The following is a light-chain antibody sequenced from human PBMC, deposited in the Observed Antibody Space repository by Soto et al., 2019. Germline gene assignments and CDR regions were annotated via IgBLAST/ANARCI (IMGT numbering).Light chain of an antibody. J-gene: IGKJ4*01. CDR3: QHYKTWPLA. V-gene: IGKV3-15*01. CDR2: DAY. Sequence: EIVMTQSPATLSVSPGERVTLSCRASQGVGSTLAWYRQQPGQPPRLLIYDAYIRATGVPARFSGSGSGTEFTLTISSLQSEDFAVYYCQHYKTWPLAFGGGTKVEIK. CDR1: QGVGST.